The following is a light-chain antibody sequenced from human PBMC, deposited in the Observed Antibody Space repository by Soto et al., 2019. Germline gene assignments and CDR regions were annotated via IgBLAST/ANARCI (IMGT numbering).Light chain of an antibody. CDR1: SSDVGTYNL. CDR2: EGS. J-gene: IGLJ1*01. CDR3: SSYAGSSTYV. Sequence: QSVLTQPASVSGSPGQSITISCTGTSSDVGTYNLVSWYQHHPGKAPKLMIYEGSKRPSGVSNRFSGSKSGNTASLTISGPQAEDEADYYFSSYAGSSTYVFGTGTKLTVL. V-gene: IGLV2-23*01.